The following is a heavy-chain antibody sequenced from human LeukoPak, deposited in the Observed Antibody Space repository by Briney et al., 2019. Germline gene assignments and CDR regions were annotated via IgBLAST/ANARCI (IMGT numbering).Heavy chain of an antibody. D-gene: IGHD6-13*01. CDR2: ISAYNGNT. CDR3: AKGSSSYFNWGYYFDY. V-gene: IGHV1-18*01. CDR1: GYTFTSYG. J-gene: IGHJ4*02. Sequence: ASVKVSCKASGYTFTSYGISWVRQAPGQGLEWMGWISAYNGNTNYAQKLQGRVTMTTDTSTSTAYMELRSLRSDDTAVYYCAKGSSSYFNWGYYFDYWGQGTQVTVSS.